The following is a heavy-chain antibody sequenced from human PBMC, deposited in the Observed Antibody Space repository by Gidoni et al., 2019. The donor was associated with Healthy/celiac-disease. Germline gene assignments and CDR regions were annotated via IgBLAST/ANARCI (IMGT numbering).Heavy chain of an antibody. CDR3: ARSFYSNYAYLDY. CDR1: GFTFSSYA. D-gene: IGHD4-4*01. V-gene: IGHV3-64*01. J-gene: IGHJ4*02. Sequence: EVQLVESGGGLVQPGGSLRLSCAASGFTFSSYAMHWVRQAPGKGLEYVSAISSNGGSTYYANSVKGRFTISRDNSKNTLYLQMGSLRAEDMAVYYCARSFYSNYAYLDYWGQGTLVTVSS. CDR2: ISSNGGST.